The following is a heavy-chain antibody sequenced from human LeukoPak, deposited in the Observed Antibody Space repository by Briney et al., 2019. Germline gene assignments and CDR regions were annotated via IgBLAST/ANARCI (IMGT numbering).Heavy chain of an antibody. CDR2: IYSGGST. Sequence: GGSLRLSCAASGFTVSSNYMSWVRQAPGKGLEWVSVIYSGGSTYYADSVKGRFTISRDNSKNTLYLQMNSLRAEDTAVYYCARDNYYDSTGYTDYWGQGTLVTVSS. CDR3: ARDNYYDSTGYTDY. J-gene: IGHJ4*02. V-gene: IGHV3-53*01. CDR1: GFTVSSNY. D-gene: IGHD3-22*01.